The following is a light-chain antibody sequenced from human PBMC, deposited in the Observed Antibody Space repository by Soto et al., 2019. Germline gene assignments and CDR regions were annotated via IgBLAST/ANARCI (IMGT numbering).Light chain of an antibody. J-gene: IGKJ1*01. CDR2: GAY. CDR1: QSVGNN. Sequence: EIVMTPSPAPLSVSPGERTTLSCRASQSVGNNLAWYQQKPGQAPRLLIYGAYTRATGIPARFSGSGSGTDFTLTISSLQSEDFAVYYCQHYNYWPPKTFGQGTKVDI. V-gene: IGKV3-15*01. CDR3: QHYNYWPPKT.